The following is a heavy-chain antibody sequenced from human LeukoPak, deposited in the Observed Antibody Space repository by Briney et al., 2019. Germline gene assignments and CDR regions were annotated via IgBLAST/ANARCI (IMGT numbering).Heavy chain of an antibody. D-gene: IGHD6-13*01. CDR2: IYYSGST. Sequence: PSETLSLTCTVSGGSISSYYWSWIRQPPGKGPEWIGYIYYSGSTNYNPSLKSRVTISVDTSKNQFSLKLSSVTAADTAVYYCARGSSSWDNWFDPWGQGTLVTVSS. CDR3: ARGSSSWDNWFDP. J-gene: IGHJ5*02. V-gene: IGHV4-59*01. CDR1: GGSISSYY.